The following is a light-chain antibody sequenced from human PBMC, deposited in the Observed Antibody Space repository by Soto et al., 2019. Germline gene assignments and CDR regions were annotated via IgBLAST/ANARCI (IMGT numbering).Light chain of an antibody. CDR1: QSIRSY. V-gene: IGKV1-9*01. CDR2: AAF. CDR3: HQVNTYPYT. Sequence: DIQLTQSPSFLSASVGDRVTITCRASQSIRSYLAWYQQKPRKAPNLLTYAAFTLQRGVPSRFSGSGSGTEFTLTISSLQPEDVATYFCHQVNTYPYTFGQGTNLEIK. J-gene: IGKJ2*01.